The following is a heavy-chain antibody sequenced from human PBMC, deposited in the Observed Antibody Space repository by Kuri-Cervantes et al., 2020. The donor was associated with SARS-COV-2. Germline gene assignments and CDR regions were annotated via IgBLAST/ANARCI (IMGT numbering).Heavy chain of an antibody. Sequence: GESLKISCKGSGYSFTTYWINWVRQMPGKGLEWMGIIYPGDSDTRYSPSFQGQVTISANKSISTAYLQWSSLKASDTAMYYCARGMYYDFWSGYHNWFDPWGQGTLVTVSS. D-gene: IGHD3-3*01. V-gene: IGHV5-51*01. CDR2: IYPGDSDT. CDR1: GYSFTTYW. J-gene: IGHJ5*02. CDR3: ARGMYYDFWSGYHNWFDP.